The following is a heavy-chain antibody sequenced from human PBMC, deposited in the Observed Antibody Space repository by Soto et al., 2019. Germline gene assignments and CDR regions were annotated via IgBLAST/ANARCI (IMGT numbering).Heavy chain of an antibody. Sequence: GGSLRLSCTASGFMFSSYTMNWVRQAPGKGLGWVSSVSFRGDIYYADSLEGRFTISRDDAKNSLYLQMNSLRAEDTAVYYCARGCSSASCYYYWGQGTLVTVSS. V-gene: IGHV3-21*01. J-gene: IGHJ4*02. CDR1: GFMFSSYT. D-gene: IGHD2-2*01. CDR3: ARGCSSASCYYY. CDR2: VSFRGDI.